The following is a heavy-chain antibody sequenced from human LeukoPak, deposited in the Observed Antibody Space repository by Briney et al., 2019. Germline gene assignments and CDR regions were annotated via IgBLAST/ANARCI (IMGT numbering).Heavy chain of an antibody. CDR3: ARKTDSGGQGDY. CDR1: GFTFSSYD. D-gene: IGHD3-22*01. Sequence: WGSLRLSCAASGFTFSSYDMTWVRQVPGRGLEWVSSIRPSGGNTYYTDSVKGRFTISRDNSKNTLYLQMNSLRAEDTAVYYCARKTDSGGQGDYWGPGTLVTVSS. V-gene: IGHV3-23*01. J-gene: IGHJ4*02. CDR2: IRPSGGNT.